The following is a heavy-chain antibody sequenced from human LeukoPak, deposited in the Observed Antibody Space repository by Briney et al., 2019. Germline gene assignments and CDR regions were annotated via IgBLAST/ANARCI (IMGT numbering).Heavy chain of an antibody. Sequence: GGSLRLSCAASGFAFRSYAMSWVRQAPGKGLEWVSSIISSGDVTYYADSLKGRFTISRDNAKNSLYLQMNSLRAEDTAVYYCARGKAVTMYMDVWGKGTTVTVSS. D-gene: IGHD3-3*01. CDR2: IISSGDVT. J-gene: IGHJ6*03. CDR3: ARGKAVTMYMDV. V-gene: IGHV3-21*01. CDR1: GFAFRSYA.